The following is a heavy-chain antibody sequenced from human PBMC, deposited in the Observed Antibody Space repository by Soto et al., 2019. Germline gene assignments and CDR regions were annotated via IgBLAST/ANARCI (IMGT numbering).Heavy chain of an antibody. V-gene: IGHV3-30*18. D-gene: IGHD3-22*01. CDR3: AKTITTYSGDRRGRGALVDD. CDR1: GFTFSTYG. J-gene: IGHJ4*02. CDR2: ISSDGKSE. Sequence: QVQLVESGGGVVQPGRSLRLSCAASGFTFSTYGMHWVRQPPGKGLEWVAVISSDGKSEHYADPVKGRFSISRDNSKNPLFLLMNSLRVEATAFYYCAKTITTYSGDRRGRGALVDDWGQGTLVTVSS.